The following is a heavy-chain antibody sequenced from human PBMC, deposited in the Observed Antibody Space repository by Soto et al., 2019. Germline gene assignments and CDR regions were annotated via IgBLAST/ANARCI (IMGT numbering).Heavy chain of an antibody. D-gene: IGHD2-8*01. J-gene: IGHJ4*02. CDR2: INHSGST. Sequence: SETLSLTCAVYGGSFSGYYWSWIRQPPGKGLEWIGEINHSGSTNYNPSLKSRVTISVDTSKNQFSLKLSSVTAADTAVYYCARRRLYAISLLYFDYWGQGTLVTVSS. V-gene: IGHV4-34*01. CDR3: ARRRLYAISLLYFDY. CDR1: GGSFSGYY.